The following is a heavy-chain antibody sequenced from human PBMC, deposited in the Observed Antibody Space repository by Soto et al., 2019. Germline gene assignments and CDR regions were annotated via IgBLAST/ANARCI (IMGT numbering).Heavy chain of an antibody. D-gene: IGHD2-15*01. V-gene: IGHV3-23*01. CDR2: ISGSGDTT. Sequence: GGSLRLSCAASGFTFSSHVMSWVRQAPGKGLEWVSAISGSGDTTYYADSVKGRFTISRDNSKNTLSLQVNSLRAEDTAVYYCAKVKMVYCRGGGCRHLFDYSGQGSLDTGSS. J-gene: IGHJ1*01. CDR1: GFTFSSHV. CDR3: AKVKMVYCRGGGCRHLFDY.